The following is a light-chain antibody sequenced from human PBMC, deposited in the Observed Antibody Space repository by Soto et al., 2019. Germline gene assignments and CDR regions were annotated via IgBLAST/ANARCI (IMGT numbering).Light chain of an antibody. Sequence: QPVLTQSPSASASLGASVKLTCTLSSVHSTYDLAWHQQQPEKGPRYLMKVNSYGSHTKGDGIPVRFSGSSSGAERYLTIPPPQVGEGADNSGRPGGMGIRVLGGGT. V-gene: IGLV4-69*01. CDR1: SVHSTYD. CDR3: RPGGMGIRV. CDR2: VNSYGSH. J-gene: IGLJ3*02.